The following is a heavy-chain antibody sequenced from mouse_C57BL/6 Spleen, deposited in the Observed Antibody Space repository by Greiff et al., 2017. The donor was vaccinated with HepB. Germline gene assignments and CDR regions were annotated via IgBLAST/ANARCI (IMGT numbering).Heavy chain of an antibody. CDR2: IDPETGGT. J-gene: IGHJ2*01. CDR3: TYYYGHYFDY. CDR1: GYTFTDYE. Sequence: VQLQQSGAELVRPGASVTLSCKASGYTFTDYEMHWVKQTPVHGLEWIGAIDPETGGTAYNQKFKGKAILTADKSSSTAYMELRSLTSEDSAVYYCTYYYGHYFDYWGQGTTLTVSS. D-gene: IGHD1-1*01. V-gene: IGHV1-15*01.